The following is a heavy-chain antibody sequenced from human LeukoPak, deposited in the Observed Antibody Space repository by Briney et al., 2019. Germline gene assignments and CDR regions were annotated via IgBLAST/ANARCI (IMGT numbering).Heavy chain of an antibody. V-gene: IGHV3-33*08. CDR2: IWSDGYNK. Sequence: GGSLRLSCAASGFTFSNYGMHWVRQAPGKGLEWVAVIWSDGYNKNYADSVKGRFTISRDNSKKTLYLQMNSLRAEDTAVYYCARGANWGLWYFDFWGRGTLVTVSS. CDR3: ARGANWGLWYFDF. J-gene: IGHJ2*01. D-gene: IGHD7-27*01. CDR1: GFTFSNYG.